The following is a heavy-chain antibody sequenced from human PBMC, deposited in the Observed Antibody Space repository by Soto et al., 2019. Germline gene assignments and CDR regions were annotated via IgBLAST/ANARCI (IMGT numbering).Heavy chain of an antibody. V-gene: IGHV5-51*01. Sequence: GESLKISCKAIGYTFTNYWIGWVRQKPGKGLEWMGIIFPGDSDTRYNPSFEGQVTVSADESISTAYLQWNTLKASDTAMYYCVRPNFGALTHFDFWGQGTLVTVPS. CDR2: IFPGDSDT. CDR3: VRPNFGALTHFDF. J-gene: IGHJ4*02. D-gene: IGHD3-16*01. CDR1: GYTFTNYW.